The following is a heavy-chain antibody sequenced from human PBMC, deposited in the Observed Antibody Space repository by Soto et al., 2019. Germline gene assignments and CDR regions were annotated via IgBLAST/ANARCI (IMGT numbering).Heavy chain of an antibody. CDR1: GGTFNTFS. Sequence: QVQLVQSGAEVKKPGSSVKVSCKASGGTFNTFSISWVRQAPGQGLEWVGSFIPVFQTGDYSEKFQDRVTLAADESSATAYMELRSLRSEDTAVYYCAVRIPAEGTVDFWGQGTPITVAS. J-gene: IGHJ4*02. V-gene: IGHV1-69*18. CDR2: FIPVFQTG. CDR3: AVRIPAEGTVDF. D-gene: IGHD6-13*01.